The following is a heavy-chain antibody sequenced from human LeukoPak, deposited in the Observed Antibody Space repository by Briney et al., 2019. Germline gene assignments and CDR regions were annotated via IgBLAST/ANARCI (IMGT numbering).Heavy chain of an antibody. Sequence: SVKVSCKASGGTFSSYAVSWVRQAPGQGLEWMGGIIPIFGTANYAQKFQGRVTITADESTSTAYMELSSLRSEDTAVYYCASGPPYCSGGSCPDYWGQGTLVTVSS. CDR1: GGTFSSYA. D-gene: IGHD2-15*01. V-gene: IGHV1-69*01. J-gene: IGHJ4*02. CDR2: IIPIFGTA. CDR3: ASGPPYCSGGSCPDY.